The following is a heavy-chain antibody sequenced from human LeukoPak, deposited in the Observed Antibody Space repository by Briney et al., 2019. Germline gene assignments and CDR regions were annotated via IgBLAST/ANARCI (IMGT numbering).Heavy chain of an antibody. CDR3: ARDLKDY. J-gene: IGHJ4*02. CDR2: IKQDGSEK. Sequence: GGSLRLSCVASGFTFSSYWMSWVRQAPGKGLEWVANIKQDGSEKHYVDSVKGRFTISRDNAKNSLYLQMNSLRAEDTAVYYCARDLKDYWGQGTLVTVSS. V-gene: IGHV3-7*01. CDR1: GFTFSSYW.